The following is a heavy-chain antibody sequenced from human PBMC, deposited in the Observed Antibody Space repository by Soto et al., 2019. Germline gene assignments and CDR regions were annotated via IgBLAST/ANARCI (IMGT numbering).Heavy chain of an antibody. CDR1: GFSLSNARMG. CDR3: ARNAIVVVPAAMSDYYYYYMDV. CDR2: IFSNDEK. D-gene: IGHD2-2*01. Sequence: SGPTLVNHTETLTLTCTVSGFSLSNARMGVSWIRQPPGKALEWLAHIFSNDEKSYSTSLKSRLTISKDTSKSQVVLTMTNMDPVDTATYYCARNAIVVVPAAMSDYYYYYMDVWGKGTKVTVSS. V-gene: IGHV2-26*01. J-gene: IGHJ6*03.